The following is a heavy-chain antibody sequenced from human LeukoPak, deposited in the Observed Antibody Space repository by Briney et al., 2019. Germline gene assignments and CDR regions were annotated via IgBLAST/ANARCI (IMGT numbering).Heavy chain of an antibody. D-gene: IGHD3-3*01. Sequence: GGSLRLSCAASGFTFSWFWMSWVRQAPGKGLEWVANIKEDGSEKYYVDSVKGRFTISRDNAKNLLYLQMNSLRVEDTAVYYCARLEAVWGKGTTVTVSS. V-gene: IGHV3-7*01. J-gene: IGHJ6*04. CDR2: IKEDGSEK. CDR1: GFTFSWFW. CDR3: ARLEAV.